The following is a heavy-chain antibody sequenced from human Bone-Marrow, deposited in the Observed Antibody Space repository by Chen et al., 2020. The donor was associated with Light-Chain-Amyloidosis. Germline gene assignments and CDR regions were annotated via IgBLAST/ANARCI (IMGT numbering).Heavy chain of an antibody. V-gene: IGHV4-34*01. CDR1: GGSFSGYY. Sequence: QVQLQQWGAGLLKPSETLSLTCAVYGGSFSGYYWSWLRQPPGKGLEWIGEINHSGSTNYNPSLKSRVTISVDTSKNQFSLKLSSVTAADTAVYYCARGGYSYGYYYYYGMDVWGQGTTVTVSS. CDR3: ARGGYSYGYYYYYGMDV. D-gene: IGHD5-18*01. J-gene: IGHJ6*02. CDR2: INHSGST.